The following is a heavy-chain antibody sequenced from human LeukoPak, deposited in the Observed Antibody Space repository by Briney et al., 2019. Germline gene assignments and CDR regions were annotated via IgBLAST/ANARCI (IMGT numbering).Heavy chain of an antibody. J-gene: IGHJ4*02. CDR3: ASDGL. CDR1: GYSFTSYW. V-gene: IGHV5-10-1*01. D-gene: IGHD4-17*01. CDR2: IDPSDCYN. Sequence: GESLKTSCKGFGYSFTSYWISWGRQMPGKGLGWMGRIDPSDCYNNYSQTFQGHVTISADKSISTANLQWSSLKASYTARYYCASDGLWGQGTLVTVT.